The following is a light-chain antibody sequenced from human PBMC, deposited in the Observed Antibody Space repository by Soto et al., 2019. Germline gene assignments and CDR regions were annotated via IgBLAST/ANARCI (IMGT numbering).Light chain of an antibody. CDR2: RNN. CDR1: SSNIGSNY. CDR3: AAWDDSLSGVV. V-gene: IGLV1-47*01. Sequence: QSVLTQPPSASGTPGQRVTLSCSGSSSNIGSNYVYWYQQIPGTAPKLLIYRNNQRPSGVPDRSSGSKSGTSASLAISGLRSEDEADYYCAAWDDSLSGVVFGGGTKLTVL. J-gene: IGLJ2*01.